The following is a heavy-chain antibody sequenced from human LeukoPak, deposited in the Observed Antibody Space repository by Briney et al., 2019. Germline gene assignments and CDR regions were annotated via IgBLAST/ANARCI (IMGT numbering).Heavy chain of an antibody. J-gene: IGHJ3*02. CDR1: GGSISSSSYY. CDR3: ARSRGITGTTFAFDT. CDR2: IYYSGST. D-gene: IGHD1-20*01. V-gene: IGHV4-39*07. Sequence: SETLSLTCTVSGGSISSSSYYWGWIRQPPGKGLEWIGSIYYSGSTYYNPSLKSRVTISVDTSKNQFSLQLNSVTPEGTAVYYCARSRGITGTTFAFDTWGQGTMVTVSS.